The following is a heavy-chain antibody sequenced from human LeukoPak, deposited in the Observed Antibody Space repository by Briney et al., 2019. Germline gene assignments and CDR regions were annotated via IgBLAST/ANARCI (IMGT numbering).Heavy chain of an antibody. CDR1: GGSISSSSYY. J-gene: IGHJ4*02. Sequence: SETLSLTCTVSGGSISSSSYYWGWIRQPPGKGLEWIGSIYHSGSTYYNPSLKSRVTISVDTSKNQFSLKLSSVTAADTAVYYCAKISYSIFDYWGQGTLVTVSS. CDR2: IYHSGST. CDR3: AKISYSIFDY. V-gene: IGHV4-39*07. D-gene: IGHD5-18*01.